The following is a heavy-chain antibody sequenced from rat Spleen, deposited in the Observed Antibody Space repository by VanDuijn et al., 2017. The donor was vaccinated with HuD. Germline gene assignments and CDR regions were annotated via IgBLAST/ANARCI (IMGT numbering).Heavy chain of an antibody. Sequence: EVQLVDHGGGLVQPGRSLKLSCAPSGFTFSMFGMAWVRQVPTKGLEWVASIGAGGGNTYYRDSVKGRFTISRDNAKSTLYLQMNSLRSEDTATYYCTRRTTGTPDYWGQGVMVTVSS. CDR1: GFTFSMFG. D-gene: IGHD1-7*01. CDR2: IGAGGGNT. V-gene: IGHV5S13*01. J-gene: IGHJ2*01. CDR3: TRRTTGTPDY.